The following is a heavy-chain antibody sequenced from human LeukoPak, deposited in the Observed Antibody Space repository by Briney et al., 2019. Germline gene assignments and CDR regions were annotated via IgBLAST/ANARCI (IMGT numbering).Heavy chain of an antibody. V-gene: IGHV4-39*07. J-gene: IGHJ3*02. CDR1: GGSISSSSYY. CDR2: IYYSGST. D-gene: IGHD3-22*01. CDR3: ARVGAVTMIVVVIADAFDI. Sequence: SETLSLTCTVSGGSISSSSYYWGWIRQPPGKGLEWIGSIYYSGSTYYNPSLKSRVPISVATSHNQFSLTLSSVTAADTAVYYCARVGAVTMIVVVIADAFDIWGQGTMVTVSS.